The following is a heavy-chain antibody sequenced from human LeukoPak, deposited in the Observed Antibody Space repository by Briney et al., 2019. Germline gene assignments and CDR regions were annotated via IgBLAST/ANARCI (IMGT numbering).Heavy chain of an antibody. V-gene: IGHV4-34*01. CDR2: INHSGST. Sequence: SETLSLTCAVYGGSFSGYYWSWLRQPPGKGLEWIGEINHSGSTNYNPSLKSRVTISVDTTKNQFSLKLSSVTAADPAVYYCARTHYVWGSQSVYWGQGTLVTVSS. CDR3: ARTHYVWGSQSVY. D-gene: IGHD3-16*01. J-gene: IGHJ4*02. CDR1: GGSFSGYY.